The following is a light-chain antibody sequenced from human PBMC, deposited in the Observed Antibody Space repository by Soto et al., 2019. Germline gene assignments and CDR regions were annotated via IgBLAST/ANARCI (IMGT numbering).Light chain of an antibody. CDR1: SSD. CDR3: AACLDALSGRV. Sequence: QSALTQPPSASGTPGQRVTISCSGSSSDWYQQLPGTAPKLLIYRSNQRPSGVPDQFSGSKSGTSISLAISGLRSEDEADYHCAACLDALSGRVFGGGTKVTVL. J-gene: IGLJ3*02. V-gene: IGLV1-47*01. CDR2: RSN.